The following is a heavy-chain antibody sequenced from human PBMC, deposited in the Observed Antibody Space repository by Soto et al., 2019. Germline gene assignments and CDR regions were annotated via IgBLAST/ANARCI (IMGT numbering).Heavy chain of an antibody. CDR3: AALPLNSGSYPLDY. CDR2: IVVGSGNT. V-gene: IGHV1-58*01. J-gene: IGHJ4*02. D-gene: IGHD1-26*01. Sequence: GASVKVSCKASGVTFTSSAVQWVRQARGQRLEWIGWIVVGSGNTNYAQKFQERVTITRDMSTSTAYMELSSLRSEDTAVYYCAALPLNSGSYPLDYWGQGTLVTAPQ. CDR1: GVTFTSSA.